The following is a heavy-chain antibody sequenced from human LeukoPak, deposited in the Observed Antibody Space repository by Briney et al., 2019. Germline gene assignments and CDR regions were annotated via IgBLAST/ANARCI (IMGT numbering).Heavy chain of an antibody. CDR1: GGSFSGYY. V-gene: IGHV4-34*01. D-gene: IGHD4-23*01. CDR3: ARGRSGGNSYYYYYMDV. CDR2: INHSGST. J-gene: IGHJ6*03. Sequence: SETLSLTCAVYGGSFSGYYWSWIRQPPGKGLEWIGEINHSGSTNYNPSLKSRVTISVDTSKNQFSLKLSSVTAADTAVYYCARGRSGGNSYYYYYMDVWGKGTTVTVSS.